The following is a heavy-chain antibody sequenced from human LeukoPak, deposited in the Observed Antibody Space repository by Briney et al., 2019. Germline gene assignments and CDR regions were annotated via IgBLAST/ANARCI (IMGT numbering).Heavy chain of an antibody. J-gene: IGHJ2*01. Sequence: PSEILSLTCTVSGGSISSSSYYWGWIRQPPGKGLEWIGSINYSGSTYNNLSLKSRVTISVDTSKNQFSLKLSSVTAADTAVYYCARLYDSSGLTRGWYFDLWGRGTLVTVSS. CDR2: INYSGST. CDR3: ARLYDSSGLTRGWYFDL. D-gene: IGHD3-22*01. V-gene: IGHV4-39*01. CDR1: GGSISSSSYY.